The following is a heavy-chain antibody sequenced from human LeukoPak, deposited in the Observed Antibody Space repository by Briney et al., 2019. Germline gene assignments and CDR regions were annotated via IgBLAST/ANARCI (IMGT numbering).Heavy chain of an antibody. Sequence: GGSLRLSCAASGFTFSGYTMNWVRQAPGKGLEWVSSISSSGDFMYYADSVKGRFTVSRDNSKNSLYLQMDSLRAEDTALYYCAKDQNSGYCGILYWGQGTLVTVSS. J-gene: IGHJ4*02. CDR3: AKDQNSGYCGILY. D-gene: IGHD3-22*01. V-gene: IGHV3-21*01. CDR2: ISSSGDFM. CDR1: GFTFSGYT.